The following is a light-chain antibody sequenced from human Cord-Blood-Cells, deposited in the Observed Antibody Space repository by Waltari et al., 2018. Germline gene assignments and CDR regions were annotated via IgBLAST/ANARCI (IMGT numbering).Light chain of an antibody. CDR2: DVS. Sequence: QSALTQPRPVSGSPGQSVTISCTGTSSDVCGYNYASWYQQQPGKAPKLMIYDVSKRPSGVPDRFSGSKSGNTASLTISGLQAEDEADYYCCSYAGSYTWVFGGGTKLTVL. CDR3: CSYAGSYTWV. CDR1: SSDVCGYNY. V-gene: IGLV2-11*01. J-gene: IGLJ3*02.